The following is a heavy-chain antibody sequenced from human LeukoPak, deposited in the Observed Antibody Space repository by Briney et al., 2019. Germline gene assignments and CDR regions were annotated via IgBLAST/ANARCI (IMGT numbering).Heavy chain of an antibody. D-gene: IGHD3-3*01. V-gene: IGHV3-23*01. CDR1: GFTFNSYG. CDR2: ISGGGVNT. Sequence: GGSLRLSCAASGFTFNSYGMTWVRLAPGKGLEWVSAISGGGVNTYYADSVKGRFTISRDNSKNTLYLQMSSLRAEDTAVYYCAKGLRFPGWYFDLWGRGTLVTVSS. CDR3: AKGLRFPGWYFDL. J-gene: IGHJ2*01.